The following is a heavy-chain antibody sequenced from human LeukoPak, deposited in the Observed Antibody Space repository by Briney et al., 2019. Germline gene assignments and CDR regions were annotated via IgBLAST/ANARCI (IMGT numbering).Heavy chain of an antibody. J-gene: IGHJ4*02. Sequence: SETLSLTCTVSGGSISSSSYYWGWIRQPPGKGLEWIGSIHYSGSTYYNPSLKSRVTISVDTSKNQFSLKLSSVTAADTAVYYCASINFYFDYWGQGTLVTVSS. CDR3: ASINFYFDY. D-gene: IGHD5-24*01. V-gene: IGHV4-39*01. CDR1: GGSISSSSYY. CDR2: IHYSGST.